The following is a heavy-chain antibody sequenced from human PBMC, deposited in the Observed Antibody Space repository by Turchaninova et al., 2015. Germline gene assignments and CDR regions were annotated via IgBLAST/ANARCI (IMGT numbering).Heavy chain of an antibody. V-gene: IGHV1-18*04. CDR1: GYTVTSYG. Sequence: QVQLVQSGAAVKKPGASVKGSCKASGYTVTSYGISWVRQAPGQGIEWMGWISANNGNTNYAQKLQGRVTMTTDTSTSTAYMELRSLRSDDTAVYYCARDSGAITGTTLFYWGQGTLVTVSS. D-gene: IGHD1-20*01. J-gene: IGHJ4*02. CDR3: ARDSGAITGTTLFY. CDR2: ISANNGNT.